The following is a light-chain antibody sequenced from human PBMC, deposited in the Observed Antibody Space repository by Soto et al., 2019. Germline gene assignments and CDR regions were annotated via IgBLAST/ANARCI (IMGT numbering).Light chain of an antibody. CDR1: SSDVGSHNL. J-gene: IGLJ1*01. CDR2: EGS. CDR3: CSYAGSSTFV. Sequence: QSALTQPASVSGSPGQSITISCTGTSSDVGSHNLVSWYQQHPGKAPKLMIYEGSKRPSGVSNRFSGSKSGNTASLTISGLQAEDEADYYCCSYAGSSTFVFGTGTKV. V-gene: IGLV2-23*01.